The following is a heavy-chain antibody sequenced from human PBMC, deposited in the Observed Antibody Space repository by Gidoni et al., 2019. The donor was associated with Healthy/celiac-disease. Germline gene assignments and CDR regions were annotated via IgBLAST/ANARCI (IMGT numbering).Heavy chain of an antibody. V-gene: IGHV3-21*01. Sequence: EVQLVESGGGLVKPGGSLRLSCAASGFTFSSYSMNWVRQAPGKGLEWVSSISSSSSYIYYADSVKGRFTISRDNAKNSLYLQMNSLRAEDTAVYYCARDPVAGDVYYYYMDVWGKGTTVTVSS. CDR3: ARDPVAGDVYYYYMDV. J-gene: IGHJ6*03. D-gene: IGHD3-16*01. CDR1: GFTFSSYS. CDR2: ISSSSSYI.